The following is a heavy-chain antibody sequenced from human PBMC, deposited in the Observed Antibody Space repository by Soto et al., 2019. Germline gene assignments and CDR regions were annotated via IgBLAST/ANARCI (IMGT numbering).Heavy chain of an antibody. CDR2: ISYSGST. V-gene: IGHV4-31*03. CDR1: GGSISSGGYY. D-gene: IGHD3-22*01. Sequence: SETLSLTCTVSGGSISSGGYYWSWIRQRPGKGLEWIGYISYSGSTYYNPSLKSRVTISVDTSKNQFSLKLSSVTAADTAVYYCARDPPYYYDSSGYYYPDAFDIWGRGTMVTVSS. J-gene: IGHJ3*02. CDR3: ARDPPYYYDSSGYYYPDAFDI.